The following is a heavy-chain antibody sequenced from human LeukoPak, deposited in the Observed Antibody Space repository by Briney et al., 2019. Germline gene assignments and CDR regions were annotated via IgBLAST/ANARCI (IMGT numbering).Heavy chain of an antibody. CDR1: GFSFSNAW. V-gene: IGHV3-7*01. J-gene: IGHJ4*02. Sequence: GGSLRLSCTASGFSFSNAWMSWVRQAPGKGLEWVANIDQDGGEKYYVDSAKGRFTIFRDNSKNSLFLQMNSLSPEDTAVYYCAKTGTYFDFDYWGQGALVTVSS. D-gene: IGHD1-26*01. CDR2: IDQDGGEK. CDR3: AKTGTYFDFDY.